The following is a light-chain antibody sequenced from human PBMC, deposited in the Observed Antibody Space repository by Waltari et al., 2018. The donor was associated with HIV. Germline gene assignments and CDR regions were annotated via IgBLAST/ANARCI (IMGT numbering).Light chain of an antibody. Sequence: QSVLTQTPSASGTPGQRVIVSCSGSGSNIGANTVNWYQQLPGAAPSPLIHSLDQRPSGVPDRFSGSKSGASASLAISGLQSEDEADYYCAAWDDSLNAYVFGGGTKVTVL. J-gene: IGLJ1*01. V-gene: IGLV1-44*01. CDR1: GSNIGANT. CDR3: AAWDDSLNAYV. CDR2: SLD.